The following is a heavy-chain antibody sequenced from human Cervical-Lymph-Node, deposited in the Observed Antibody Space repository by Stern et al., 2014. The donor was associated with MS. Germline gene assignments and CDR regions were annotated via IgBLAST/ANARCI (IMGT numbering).Heavy chain of an antibody. CDR3: AREVAGHRLGMMDV. CDR1: GYTFTSYY. J-gene: IGHJ6*02. D-gene: IGHD6-19*01. V-gene: IGHV1-46*01. Sequence: VQLVESGAEVKKHGASVTLSCKASGYTFTSYYMHWVRQAPGQGLEWMGTINPSGGSTSYAQNFQGRVTVTRDTSTSTVYMELSSLRSEDTAVYYCAREVAGHRLGMMDVWGQGTSVTVSS. CDR2: INPSGGST.